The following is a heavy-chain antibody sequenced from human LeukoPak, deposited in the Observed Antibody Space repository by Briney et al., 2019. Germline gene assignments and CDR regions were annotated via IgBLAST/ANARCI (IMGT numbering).Heavy chain of an antibody. V-gene: IGHV1-2*02. D-gene: IGHD3-10*01. CDR1: GYSFTGHY. CDR3: ARNLWFGESSDAFDI. CDR2: INPKSGGT. J-gene: IGHJ3*02. Sequence: GASVKVSCKASGYSFTGHYLHWVRQAPGQGLEWMGWINPKSGGTNYAQKFQDRVTMTRDTSISTGYMELSRLRSDDTAVYYCARNLWFGESSDAFDIWGQGTMVTVSS.